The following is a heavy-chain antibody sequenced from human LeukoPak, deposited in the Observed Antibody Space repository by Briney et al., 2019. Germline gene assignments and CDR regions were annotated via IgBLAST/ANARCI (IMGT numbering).Heavy chain of an antibody. CDR2: LNGSGGDT. CDR3: AKVASLCTSTSCVRWGFDY. D-gene: IGHD2-2*01. Sequence: GGSLRLSCTASGFTFSSYAMSWVRQAPGKGLEWVSALNGSGGDTYYADSVKGRFTISRDNSKNTLYLQMNSLRAEDTAKYYCAKVASLCTSTSCVRWGFDYWGQGTLVTV. CDR1: GFTFSSYA. J-gene: IGHJ4*02. V-gene: IGHV3-23*01.